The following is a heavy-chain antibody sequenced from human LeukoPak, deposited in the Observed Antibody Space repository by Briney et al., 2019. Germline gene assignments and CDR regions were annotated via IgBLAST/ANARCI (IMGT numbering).Heavy chain of an antibody. Sequence: PGGSLRLSCAASGFTFSTYAMGWVRQAPGEGLEWVSSIKGGGGDPFYADSVRGRFAISRDKSKNTLYLQLNSLRAEDTAVYSCAQGGHDFNPFYYWGQGTLVTVSS. CDR2: IKGGGGDP. CDR3: AQGGHDFNPFYY. J-gene: IGHJ4*02. V-gene: IGHV3-23*01. CDR1: GFTFSTYA. D-gene: IGHD2-21*02.